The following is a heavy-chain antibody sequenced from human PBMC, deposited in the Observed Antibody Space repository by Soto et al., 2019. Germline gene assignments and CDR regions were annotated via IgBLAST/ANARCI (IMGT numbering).Heavy chain of an antibody. CDR3: ARVVSIGRPYYFDY. V-gene: IGHV4-31*03. J-gene: IGHJ4*02. CDR1: GGSISSGGYY. CDR2: IYYSGST. D-gene: IGHD2-21*01. Sequence: LSLTCTVSGGSISSGGYYWSWIRQHPGKGLEWIGYIYYSGSTYYNPSLKSRVTISVDTSKNQFSLKLSSVTAADTAVYCCARVVSIGRPYYFDYWGQGTLVTVSS.